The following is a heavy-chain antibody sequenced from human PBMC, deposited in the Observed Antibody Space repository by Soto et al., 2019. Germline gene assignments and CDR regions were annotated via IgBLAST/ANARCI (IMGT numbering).Heavy chain of an antibody. CDR3: ARDSPGYYYDSSGYYVAPYYYGMDV. J-gene: IGHJ6*02. CDR2: ISAYNGNT. Sequence: GASVKVSCKASGYTFTSYGISWVRQAPGQGLEWMGWISAYNGNTNYAQKLQGRVTMTTDTSTSTAYMELRSLRSDDTAVYYCARDSPGYYYDSSGYYVAPYYYGMDVWGQGTTVTVS. V-gene: IGHV1-18*04. D-gene: IGHD3-22*01. CDR1: GYTFTSYG.